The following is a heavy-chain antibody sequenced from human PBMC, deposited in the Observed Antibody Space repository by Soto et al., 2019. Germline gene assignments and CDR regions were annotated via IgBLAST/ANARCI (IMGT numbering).Heavy chain of an antibody. D-gene: IGHD2-21*02. CDR3: AKDPSPQPTTVVTPGWFDP. CDR2: VYYTGST. CDR1: GGSINIGGHY. V-gene: IGHV4-31*02. Sequence: SETLSLTCTVSGGSINIGGHYWSWIRQRPGKGLEWIGYVYYTGSTYYNPSLRSRVTISVDTSKNQFSLYLRSVTAADTAVYYCAKDPSPQPTTVVTPGWFDPWGQGTLVTVSS. J-gene: IGHJ5*02.